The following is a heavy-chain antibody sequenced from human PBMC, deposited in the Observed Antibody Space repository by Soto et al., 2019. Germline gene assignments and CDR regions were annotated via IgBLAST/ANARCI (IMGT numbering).Heavy chain of an antibody. D-gene: IGHD3-22*01. V-gene: IGHV1-8*01. CDR1: GYTFTSYD. CDR2: MNPNSGNT. CDR3: ARLGRYYYDSSGYYTYYFDY. Sequence: ASVKVSCKASGYTFTSYDINWVRQATGQGLEWMGWMNPNSGNTGYAQKFQGRVTMTRNTSISTAYMELSSLRSEDTAVYYCARLGRYYYDSSGYYTYYFDYWGQGTMVTVSS. J-gene: IGHJ4*02.